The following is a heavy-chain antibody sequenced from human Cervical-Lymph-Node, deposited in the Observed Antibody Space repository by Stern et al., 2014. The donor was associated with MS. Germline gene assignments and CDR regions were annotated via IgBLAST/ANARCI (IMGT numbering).Heavy chain of an antibody. CDR3: ATAQTYYYDSSGHSSNFDY. CDR1: GYTLTELS. CDR2: FDPEDGET. D-gene: IGHD3-22*01. J-gene: IGHJ4*02. Sequence: QVQLVQSGAEVKKPGASVKVSCKVSGYTLTELSMHWVRQAPGKGLEWMGGFDPEDGETIYAQKFQGRVTMTEDTSTDTAYMELSSLRSEDTAVYYCATAQTYYYDSSGHSSNFDYWGQGTLVTVSS. V-gene: IGHV1-24*01.